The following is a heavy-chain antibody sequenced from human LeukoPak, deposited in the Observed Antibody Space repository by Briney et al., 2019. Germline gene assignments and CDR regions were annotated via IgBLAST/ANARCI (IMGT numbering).Heavy chain of an antibody. V-gene: IGHV3-7*01. CDR2: IKQDGSEK. D-gene: IGHD3-22*01. CDR3: AKPPTSMIIVAPPDY. CDR1: GFTFSSYW. Sequence: GGSLRLSCAASGFTFSSYWMSWVRQAPGKGLEWVANIKQDGSEKYYVDSVKGRFTISRDNAKNSLYLQMNSLRAEDTAVYYCAKPPTSMIIVAPPDYWGQGTLVTVSS. J-gene: IGHJ4*02.